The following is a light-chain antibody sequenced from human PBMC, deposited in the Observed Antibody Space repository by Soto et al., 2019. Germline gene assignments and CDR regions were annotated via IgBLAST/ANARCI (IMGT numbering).Light chain of an antibody. V-gene: IGKV3-11*01. CDR2: DAS. CDR3: QQRSYWWT. J-gene: IGKJ1*01. CDR1: QSVSTK. Sequence: EILITQSPAPLSVSPGERATLSCRASQSVSTKLAWYQQKPGQAPRILIYDASTRATGIPARFSGSGSRTDFTLTISSLEPEDFAVYYCQQRSYWWTYGQGTKVDIK.